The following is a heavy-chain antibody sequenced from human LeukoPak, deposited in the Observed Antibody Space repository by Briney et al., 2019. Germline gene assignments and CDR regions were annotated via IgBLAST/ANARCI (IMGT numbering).Heavy chain of an antibody. V-gene: IGHV4-61*01. D-gene: IGHD1-26*01. CDR3: ARVRETFDY. J-gene: IGHJ4*02. CDR1: GGSVSSGSHY. CDR2: IYYSGST. Sequence: SETLSLTCTVSGGSVSSGSHYWSWIRQPPGKGLEWIGYIYYSGSTNYNPSLKSRVTISVDTSKNQFSLELRSVTAADTAVYYCARVRETFDYWGQGTLVAVSS.